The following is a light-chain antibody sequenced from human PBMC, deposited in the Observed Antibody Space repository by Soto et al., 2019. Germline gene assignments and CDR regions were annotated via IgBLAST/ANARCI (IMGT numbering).Light chain of an antibody. CDR1: SSDIGDYDY. CDR3: CSSAGRYPVV. V-gene: IGLV2-11*01. J-gene: IGLJ2*01. CDR2: DVN. Sequence: QSALTQPRSVSGSPGQSDTISCTGTSSDIGDYDYVSWYQQHPGKVPKLMIYDVNKRPSGVPDRFSGSKSVNTASLTISGLQAEDEADYYCCSSAGRYPVVFGGGTKVTVL.